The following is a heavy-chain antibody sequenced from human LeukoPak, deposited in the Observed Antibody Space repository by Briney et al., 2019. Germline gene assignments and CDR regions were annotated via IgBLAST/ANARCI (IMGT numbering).Heavy chain of an antibody. CDR2: IDGNGGST. CDR3: ARGYGSSWLHS. J-gene: IGHJ5*02. CDR1: LVSLTTEN. V-gene: IGHV3-48*04. Sequence: SPRLSPAPSLVSLTTENITGAGYGPGQGLDWISYIDGNGGSTLYADSVGGRFTISRDNAKNSLYLQMNSLRVDDSALYYCARGYGSSWLHSWGPGTLVTVSS. D-gene: IGHD6-13*01.